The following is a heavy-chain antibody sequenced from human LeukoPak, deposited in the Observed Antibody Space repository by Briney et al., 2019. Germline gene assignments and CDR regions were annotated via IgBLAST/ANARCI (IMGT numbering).Heavy chain of an antibody. CDR3: VKSALKGIAAAGTWYFDY. D-gene: IGHD6-13*01. CDR2: ISGSGGST. V-gene: IGHV3-23*01. Sequence: GGSLRLSRAASGFTFSSYAMSWVRQAPGKGLEWVSAISGSGGSTYYADSVKGRFTISRDNSKNTLYLQMNSLRAEDTAVYYCVKSALKGIAAAGTWYFDYWGQGTLVTVSS. J-gene: IGHJ4*02. CDR1: GFTFSSYA.